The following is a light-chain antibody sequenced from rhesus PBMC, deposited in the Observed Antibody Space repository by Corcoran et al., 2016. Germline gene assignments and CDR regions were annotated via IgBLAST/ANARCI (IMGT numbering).Light chain of an antibody. CDR1: SRDIGRYNY. Sequence: QSAPIQSPSVSGSLGQSVTISCTGTSRDIGRYNYVSWYRQQPGTTTKPLMYKVNMRPSGVSDRFSGSKSGNTASLTISGLQPEDEADYYGRSYEASDTYIFCTVPQLTVL. CDR2: KVN. V-gene: IGLV2-11*01. J-gene: IGLJ1*01. CDR3: RSYEASDTYI.